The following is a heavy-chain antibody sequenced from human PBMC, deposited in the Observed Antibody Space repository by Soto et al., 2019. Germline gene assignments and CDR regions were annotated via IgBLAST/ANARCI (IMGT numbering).Heavy chain of an antibody. J-gene: IGHJ4*02. Sequence: EVQLVESGGGLVQPGGSLRLSCAASGFTVSSNYMSWVRQAPGKGLEWGSFIYSDGSTYYGDSVKGRFTISRDNSKNTRYLHMSSLRAEDTAVYYCASPGGLSGYNFDYWGQGALVTASS. D-gene: IGHD3-22*01. CDR1: GFTVSSNY. V-gene: IGHV3-66*01. CDR3: ASPGGLSGYNFDY. CDR2: IYSDGST.